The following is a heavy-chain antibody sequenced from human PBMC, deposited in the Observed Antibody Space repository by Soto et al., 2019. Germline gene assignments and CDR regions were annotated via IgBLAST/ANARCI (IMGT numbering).Heavy chain of an antibody. Sequence: ERSLRLSCAASGFTFSSYAMSWVRQAPGKGLEWVSAISGSGGSTYYADSVKGRFTISRDNSKNTLYLQMNSLRAEDTAVYYCEKRYCSSTFLKYLQPTNAFDIWCQAIMVTVS. D-gene: IGHD2-2*01. CDR1: GFTFSSYA. CDR2: ISGSGGST. J-gene: IGHJ3*02. V-gene: IGHV3-23*01. CDR3: EKRYCSSTFLKYLQPTNAFDI.